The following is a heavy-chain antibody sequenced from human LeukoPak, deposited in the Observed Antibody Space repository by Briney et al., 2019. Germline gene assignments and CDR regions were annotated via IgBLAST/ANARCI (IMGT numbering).Heavy chain of an antibody. D-gene: IGHD4-11*01. Sequence: GGSLRLSCAASGFTFNNYAMTWDRQAPGKGLEWVSVVSGSGDNTNYADSVKGRFTISRDNSKNTLFLQMNSLRTEDTAVYFCARWGNDYSQFDSWGQGTLVTVS. J-gene: IGHJ4*02. CDR2: VSGSGDNT. CDR1: GFTFNNYA. V-gene: IGHV3-23*01. CDR3: ARWGNDYSQFDS.